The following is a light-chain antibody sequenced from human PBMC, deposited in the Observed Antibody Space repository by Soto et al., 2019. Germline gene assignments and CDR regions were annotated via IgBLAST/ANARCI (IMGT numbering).Light chain of an antibody. Sequence: DIVMTQSPDSLAVSLGERATINCKSSRSVLYSSNNKNYLAWYQQKPGQPPKLLIYWASTRESGVPDRFSGSGSGTDFTLTISSLQAEDVAVYYCQQYYSTPGTFGQGTKVDIK. J-gene: IGKJ1*01. V-gene: IGKV4-1*01. CDR1: RSVLYSSNNKNY. CDR2: WAS. CDR3: QQYYSTPGT.